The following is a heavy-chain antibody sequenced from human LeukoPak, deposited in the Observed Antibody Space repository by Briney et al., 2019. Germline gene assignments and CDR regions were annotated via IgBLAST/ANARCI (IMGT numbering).Heavy chain of an antibody. CDR2: INHSGST. CDR3: ARGGGYVRPYGY. D-gene: IGHD3-10*01. J-gene: IGHJ4*02. CDR1: GGSFSGYY. V-gene: IGHV4-34*01. Sequence: SETLSLSCAVYGGSFSGYYWCWIRQPPGKGLEWSGEINHSGSTNYNPSLKSRVTISVDTSKNQFSLKLSSVTAADTAVYYCARGGGYVRPYGYWGQGTLVTVSS.